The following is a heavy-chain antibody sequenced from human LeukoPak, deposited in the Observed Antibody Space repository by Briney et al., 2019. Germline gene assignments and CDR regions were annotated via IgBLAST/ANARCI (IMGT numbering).Heavy chain of an antibody. Sequence: ASVKVSCKASGGTFSSYAISWVRQAPGQGLEWMGRIIPILGIANYAQKFQGRVTITADKSTSTAYMELSSLRSEDTAVCYCARSEALVPVWGQGTLVTVSS. J-gene: IGHJ4*02. V-gene: IGHV1-69*04. CDR2: IIPILGIA. D-gene: IGHD2-2*01. CDR1: GGTFSSYA. CDR3: ARSEALVPV.